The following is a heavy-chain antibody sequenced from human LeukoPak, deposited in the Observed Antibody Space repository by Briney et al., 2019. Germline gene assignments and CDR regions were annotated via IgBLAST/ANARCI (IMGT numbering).Heavy chain of an antibody. J-gene: IGHJ5*02. CDR2: IRREANSYAT. CDR3: TRQSGNSSWYNDWFDP. V-gene: IGHV3-73*01. CDR1: GFSFGGSV. D-gene: IGHD6-13*01. Sequence: GGSLRLSCAASGFSFGGSVIHWVRQASGKGLEWVGRIRREANSYATAFAASVKGRFTIPRDDLKNTAYLQMNSLETEDTAVYYCTRQSGNSSWYNDWFDPWGQGTLVTVSS.